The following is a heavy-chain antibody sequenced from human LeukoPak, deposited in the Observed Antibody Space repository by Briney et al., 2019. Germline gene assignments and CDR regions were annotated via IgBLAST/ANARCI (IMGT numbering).Heavy chain of an antibody. CDR1: EFSIRSNY. J-gene: IGHJ3*02. V-gene: IGHV3-66*01. D-gene: IGHD3-22*01. Sequence: GGSLRPSCVASEFSIRSNYMSWVRQAPGKGLEWVSIIHIDGDTHYADSVKGRFTISRDNSKNTLYLQMNSLRSEDTAVYYCARDGLDSSGPVAFDIWGQGTMVTVSS. CDR2: IHIDGDT. CDR3: ARDGLDSSGPVAFDI.